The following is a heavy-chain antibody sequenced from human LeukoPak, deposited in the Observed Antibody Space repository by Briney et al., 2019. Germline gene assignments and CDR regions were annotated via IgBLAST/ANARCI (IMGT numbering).Heavy chain of an antibody. D-gene: IGHD1-26*01. V-gene: IGHV5-51*01. Sequence: GESLKISCKGSGYSFTSYWIGWVRQMPGKGLEWMGIIYPGDSDTRYSPSFQGQVTISADKSISTAYLQWSSLKASDTAMYYCARLPPGSLGAKEAFDIWGQGTMVTVSS. CDR2: IYPGDSDT. J-gene: IGHJ3*02. CDR1: GYSFTSYW. CDR3: ARLPPGSLGAKEAFDI.